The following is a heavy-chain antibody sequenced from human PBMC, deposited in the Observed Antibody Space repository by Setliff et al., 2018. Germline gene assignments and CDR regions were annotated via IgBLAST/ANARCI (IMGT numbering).Heavy chain of an antibody. CDR1: GFTFNTHA. CDR3: ARSESCGSTHCSPYDY. V-gene: IGHV3-21*01. J-gene: IGHJ4*02. D-gene: IGHD2-2*01. CDR2: IDTSSYWI. Sequence: GGSLRLSCAASGFTFNTHAMHWVRQAPGQGLEWVASIDTSSYWIYYADSVKGRFAISRDNAENSLYLQMNSLRAEDTAVYYCARSESCGSTHCSPYDYWGQGTLVTVSS.